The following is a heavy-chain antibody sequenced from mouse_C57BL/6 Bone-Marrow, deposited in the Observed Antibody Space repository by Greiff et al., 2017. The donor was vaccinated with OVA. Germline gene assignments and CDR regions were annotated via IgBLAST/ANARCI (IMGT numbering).Heavy chain of an antibody. CDR1: GFSLTSYG. Sequence: VQLQQSGPGLVQPSQSLSITCTVSGFSLTSYGVHWVRQPPGKGLEWLGVIWSGGSTDYNAAFISRLSISKDNSKSQVFFKMNSLQADDTAIYYCAKNRGSTMTYYYAMDYWGQGTSVTVSS. CDR2: IWSGGST. D-gene: IGHD2-4*01. J-gene: IGHJ4*01. V-gene: IGHV2-4*01. CDR3: AKNRGSTMTYYYAMDY.